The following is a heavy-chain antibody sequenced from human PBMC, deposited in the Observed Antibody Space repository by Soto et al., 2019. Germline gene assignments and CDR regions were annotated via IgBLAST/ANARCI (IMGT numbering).Heavy chain of an antibody. V-gene: IGHV1-69*13. D-gene: IGHD3-10*01. Sequence: SSVKVSSKASGGTFSSYAISWVRQAPGQGLEWMGGIIPIFGTANYAQKFQGRVTITADESTSTAYMELSSLRSEDTAVYYCARDKASLGSYNWFDLWGQGTMDTVSA. CDR1: GGTFSSYA. J-gene: IGHJ5*02. CDR2: IIPIFGTA. CDR3: ARDKASLGSYNWFDL.